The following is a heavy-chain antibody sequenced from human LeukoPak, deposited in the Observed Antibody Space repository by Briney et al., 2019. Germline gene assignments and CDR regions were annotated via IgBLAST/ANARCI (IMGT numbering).Heavy chain of an antibody. CDR3: ATSIVGLTYDEHFQH. J-gene: IGHJ1*01. Sequence: QTGGSLRLSCAASGFAVSSNHMNWVRQAPGKGLEWVSVIFNGGSTYYADSVKGRFTISRDNSKNTLYLQMDSLRAEDTAVYHCATSIVGLTYDEHFQHWGQGTLVTVSS. CDR2: IFNGGST. CDR1: GFAVSSNH. V-gene: IGHV3-53*01. D-gene: IGHD1-26*01.